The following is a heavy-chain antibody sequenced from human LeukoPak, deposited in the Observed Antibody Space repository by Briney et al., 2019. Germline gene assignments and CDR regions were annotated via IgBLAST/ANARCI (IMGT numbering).Heavy chain of an antibody. Sequence: PSETLSLTCSVSGGSIRSSGYFWGCVRQPPGKALEWIGSIYYGGTTYYSPSLKSRVTISVDTSKKQFSLKLSSVTAADTAFYYCARQRDYYDSSGQSDFDSWGQGALVTVSS. D-gene: IGHD3-22*01. CDR2: IYYGGTT. J-gene: IGHJ4*02. CDR1: GGSIRSSGYF. V-gene: IGHV4-39*01. CDR3: ARQRDYYDSSGQSDFDS.